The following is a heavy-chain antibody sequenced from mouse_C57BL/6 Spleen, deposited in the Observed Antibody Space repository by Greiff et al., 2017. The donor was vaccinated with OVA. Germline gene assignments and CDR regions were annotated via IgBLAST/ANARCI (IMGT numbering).Heavy chain of an antibody. CDR1: GFTFSSYA. D-gene: IGHD1-1*01. Sequence: EVKLMESGGGLVKPGGSLKLSCAASGFTFSSYAMSWVRQTPEKRLEWVATISDGGSYTYYPDNVKGRFTISRDNAKNNLYLQMSHLKSEDTAMYYCARDITTLAMDYWGQGTSVTVSS. CDR3: ARDITTLAMDY. CDR2: ISDGGSYT. J-gene: IGHJ4*01. V-gene: IGHV5-4*01.